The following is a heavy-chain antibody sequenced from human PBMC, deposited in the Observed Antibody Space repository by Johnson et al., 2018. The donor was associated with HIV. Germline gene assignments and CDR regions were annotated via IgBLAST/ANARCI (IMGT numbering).Heavy chain of an antibody. CDR2: IKSKTDGGTT. Sequence: VQLVESGGGLVKPGGSLRPSCAASGFTFSDYYMTWIRQAPGKGLEWVGRIKSKTDGGTTDYAAPVKGRFTISRDDSKNTLYLQMNSLRAEDTAMFYCARDFCRNYCGARRGAFAIWGQGTMVTVSS. D-gene: IGHD1-7*01. CDR1: GFTFSDYY. J-gene: IGHJ3*02. CDR3: ARDFCRNYCGARRGAFAI. V-gene: IGHV3-15*01.